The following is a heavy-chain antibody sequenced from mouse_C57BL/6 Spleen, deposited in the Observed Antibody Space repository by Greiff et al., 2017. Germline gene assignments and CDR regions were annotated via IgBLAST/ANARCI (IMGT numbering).Heavy chain of an antibody. CDR1: GFTFSDYY. Sequence: VESEGGLVQPGSSMKLSCTASGFTFSDYYMAWVRQVPEKGLEWVANINYDGSSTYYLDSLKSRFIISRDNAKNILYLQMSSLKSEDTATYYCARDGYYYAMDYWGQGTSVTVSS. J-gene: IGHJ4*01. V-gene: IGHV5-16*01. CDR2: INYDGSST. CDR3: ARDGYYYAMDY.